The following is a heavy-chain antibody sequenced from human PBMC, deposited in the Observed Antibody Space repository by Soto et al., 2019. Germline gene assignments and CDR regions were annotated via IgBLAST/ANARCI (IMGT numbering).Heavy chain of an antibody. CDR1: GGTFSSYA. V-gene: IGHV1-69*01. CDR3: PRSQGSSTSLEIYYYYYYGMDV. CDR2: IIPISDTT. D-gene: IGHD2-2*01. J-gene: IGHJ6*02. Sequence: QVQLVQSGAEVKKPGSSVKVSCKASGGTFSSYAISWVRQAPGQGLEWMGGIIPISDTTNYAQKFQGRVTITADESTSRAYMELSSLRSEDTAVYYCPRSQGSSTSLEIYYYYYYGMDVWGQGTTVTVSS.